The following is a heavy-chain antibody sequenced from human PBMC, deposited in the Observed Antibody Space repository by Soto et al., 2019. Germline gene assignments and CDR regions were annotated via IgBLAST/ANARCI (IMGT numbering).Heavy chain of an antibody. Sequence: EVQVVESGGGLVQPGGSRRLSCAVSGLTFSTYNFNWVRQAPGKGLEWISFINPGTTTRHYADSVKGRFTISRDNAKNSLYLQMNSLTDADTAVYYCVRAWGGSSYGYFYWGQGTLVTVSS. CDR1: GLTFSTYN. CDR3: VRAWGGSSYGYFY. CDR2: INPGTTTR. D-gene: IGHD5-18*01. V-gene: IGHV3-48*02. J-gene: IGHJ4*02.